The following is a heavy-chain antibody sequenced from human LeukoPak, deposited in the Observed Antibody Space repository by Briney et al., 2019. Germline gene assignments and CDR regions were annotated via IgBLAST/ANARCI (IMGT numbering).Heavy chain of an antibody. CDR2: IYYSGST. D-gene: IGHD3-9*01. CDR1: GGSFSGYY. Sequence: SETLSLTCAVYGGSFSGYYWSWIRQHPGKGLEWIGYIYYSGSTYYNPSLLSRVTMSVDTSKNQFSLNLSSVTAADTAVYFCARSSLTGSFDYWGQGTLVTVSS. CDR3: ARSSLTGSFDY. V-gene: IGHV4-31*11. J-gene: IGHJ4*02.